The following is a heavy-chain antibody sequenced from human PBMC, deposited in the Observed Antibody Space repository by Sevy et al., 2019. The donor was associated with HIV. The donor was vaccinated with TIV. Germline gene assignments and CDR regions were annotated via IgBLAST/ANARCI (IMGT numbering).Heavy chain of an antibody. Sequence: GGSLRLSCAASGFTFENYGMSWVRQAPGKGLEWVTGINWNGGTKNYVDSVKGRFTISRDYAQNSLNLQMDSLRVEDTAVYYCARNTGFAYGDNWFDPWGQGTLVTVSS. V-gene: IGHV3-20*04. D-gene: IGHD5-12*01. J-gene: IGHJ5*02. CDR3: ARNTGFAYGDNWFDP. CDR1: GFTFENYG. CDR2: INWNGGTK.